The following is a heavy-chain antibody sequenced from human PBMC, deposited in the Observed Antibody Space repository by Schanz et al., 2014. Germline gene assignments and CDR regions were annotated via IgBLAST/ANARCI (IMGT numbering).Heavy chain of an antibody. D-gene: IGHD2-2*02. CDR2: VIPILGVT. CDR1: GGTFSSDT. Sequence: QVHLVQSGAEVKKPGSSVKVSCKASGGTFSSDTFSWVRQAPGQGLEWMGRVIPILGVTHYAQKFQGRVTITADKSTTTAYMELNSLRSEDTAVYYCAGTYCSSTSCYTGYYYMDVWGKGTTVNGSS. J-gene: IGHJ6*03. V-gene: IGHV1-69*02. CDR3: AGTYCSSTSCYTGYYYMDV.